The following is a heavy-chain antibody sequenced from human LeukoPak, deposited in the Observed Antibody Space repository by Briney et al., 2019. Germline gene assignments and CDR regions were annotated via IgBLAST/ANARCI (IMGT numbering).Heavy chain of an antibody. Sequence: ASVKVSCKASGYTFTSYAVHWVRQAPGQRLEWMGWINAGNGNTKYSQKFQGRVTITRDTSASTAYMELSSLRSEDTAVYYCARGLTVTVWFDPWGQGTLVTVSS. D-gene: IGHD4-11*01. J-gene: IGHJ5*02. CDR1: GYTFTSYA. V-gene: IGHV1-3*01. CDR3: ARGLTVTVWFDP. CDR2: INAGNGNT.